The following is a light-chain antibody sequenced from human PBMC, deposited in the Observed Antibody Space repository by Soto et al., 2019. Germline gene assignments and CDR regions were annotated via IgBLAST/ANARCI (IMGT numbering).Light chain of an antibody. Sequence: DIQMTQSPSSLSASVGDRVTISCRATQNIQSYFAWYQLKPGEDPKLLIYATSTLQSGVPSRFSGSGYGSEFTLTISGLQAEDVATYYCQHYIRAPYSFGLGTKLEI. J-gene: IGKJ2*03. CDR2: ATS. CDR1: QNIQSY. CDR3: QHYIRAPYS. V-gene: IGKV1-27*01.